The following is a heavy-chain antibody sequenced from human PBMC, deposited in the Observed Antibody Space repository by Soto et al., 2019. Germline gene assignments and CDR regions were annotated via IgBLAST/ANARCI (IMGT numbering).Heavy chain of an antibody. D-gene: IGHD1-26*01. V-gene: IGHV3-74*01. CDR2: INSDGSTT. J-gene: IGHJ5*02. Sequence: EVQLVESGGGLVQPGGSLRLSCAASGFTFSTYWMHWVRQAPGKGLVWVSRINSDGSTTTYADSVKGRFTISRDNAKNTLYLQMNSLRAEDTAVYFCATVGTGSYNWLDPWGQGTLVTVYS. CDR3: ATVGTGSYNWLDP. CDR1: GFTFSTYW.